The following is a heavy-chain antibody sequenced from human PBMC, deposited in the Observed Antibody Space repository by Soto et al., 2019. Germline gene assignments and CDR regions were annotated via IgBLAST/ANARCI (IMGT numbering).Heavy chain of an antibody. J-gene: IGHJ4*02. V-gene: IGHV1-24*01. CDR3: ATTPFDWSYYFDY. CDR1: GDTLIELP. D-gene: IGHD3-9*01. Sequence: QVHLVQSGAEVKTPGASVRVSCKVSGDTLIELPIHWVRQAPGKGLEWMGGFDPQDGETIYAQNFQGRVSMTEDTSSRTAYMDLSSLTSEDTAVYYCATTPFDWSYYFDYWGQGTLVTVSS. CDR2: FDPQDGET.